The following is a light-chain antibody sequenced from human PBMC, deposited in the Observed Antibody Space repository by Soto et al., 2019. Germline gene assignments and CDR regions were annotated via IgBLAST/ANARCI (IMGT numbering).Light chain of an antibody. Sequence: QSALTQPASVSGSPGQSVTISCTGTSSDVGAYKYVSWYQKHPGKAPKLMIYGVSNRPSGISNRFSGSKSGNTAFLTISGLQPEDEAYYYCISFTGPTTLDVFGTGTKLAVL. CDR1: SSDVGAYKY. CDR3: ISFTGPTTLDV. V-gene: IGLV2-14*03. J-gene: IGLJ1*01. CDR2: GVS.